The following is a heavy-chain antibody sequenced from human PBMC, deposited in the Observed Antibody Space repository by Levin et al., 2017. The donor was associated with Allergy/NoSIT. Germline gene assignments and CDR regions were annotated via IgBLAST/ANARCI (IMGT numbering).Heavy chain of an antibody. J-gene: IGHJ4*02. CDR2: IWYDGSNK. CDR1: GFTFSPYG. Sequence: GESLKISCAASGFTFSPYGMHWVRQAPGKGLEWVAVIWYDGSNKYYADSVKGRFTISRDTSKNTLYLQMNSLRAEDTAVYYCARGGYGSGSPFDYWGQGTLVTVSS. V-gene: IGHV3-33*01. D-gene: IGHD3-10*01. CDR3: ARGGYGSGSPFDY.